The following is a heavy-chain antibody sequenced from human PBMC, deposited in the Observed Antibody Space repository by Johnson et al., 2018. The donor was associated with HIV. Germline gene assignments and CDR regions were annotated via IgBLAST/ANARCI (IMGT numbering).Heavy chain of an antibody. CDR1: GFTFDDYG. CDR2: INWNGGST. CDR3: ATFGGGSFHAFDI. J-gene: IGHJ3*02. Sequence: VQLVESGGGLVQPGGSLRLSCAASGFTFDDYGMSWVRQAPGKGLEWVSGINWNGGSTGYVDSMKGRFTSSRDNARNSLYLQMNSLRAEDTAVYYCATFGGGSFHAFDIWGQGTMVTVSS. V-gene: IGHV3-20*04. D-gene: IGHD1-26*01.